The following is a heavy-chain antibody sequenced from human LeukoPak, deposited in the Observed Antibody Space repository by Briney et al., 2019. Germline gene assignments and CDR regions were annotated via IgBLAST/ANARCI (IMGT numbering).Heavy chain of an antibody. J-gene: IGHJ4*02. Sequence: GGSLRLSXAASGFTFRSYSMNWVRQAPGKGLEWVSYISSSSSTIYYADSVKGRFTISRDNAKNSLYLQMNSLRAEDTAVYYCARAPGYDFWSGYYVPGGYYFDYWGQGTLVTVSS. CDR1: GFTFRSYS. CDR2: ISSSSSTI. V-gene: IGHV3-48*01. D-gene: IGHD3-3*01. CDR3: ARAPGYDFWSGYYVPGGYYFDY.